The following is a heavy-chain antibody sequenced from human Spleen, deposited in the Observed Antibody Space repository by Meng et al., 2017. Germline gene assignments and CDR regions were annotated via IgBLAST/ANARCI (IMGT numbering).Heavy chain of an antibody. CDR3: AGEIIGAASAFDI. CDR2: IKEDGSDK. Sequence: GESLKISCAASRFTFSRYWMSWVRQAPGKGLKWVANIKEDGSDKNYVDSVKGRFTISRDNAKNSLFLQMNSLRAEDTAVYYCAGEIIGAASAFDIWGQGTLVTVSS. CDR1: RFTFSRYW. J-gene: IGHJ3*02. V-gene: IGHV3-7*01. D-gene: IGHD2/OR15-2a*01.